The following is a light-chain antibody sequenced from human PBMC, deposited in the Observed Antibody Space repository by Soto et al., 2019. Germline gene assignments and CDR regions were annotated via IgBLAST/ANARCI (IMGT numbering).Light chain of an antibody. CDR3: LLSYSGGRV. J-gene: IGLJ3*02. V-gene: IGLV7-46*01. CDR2: DTS. Sequence: QAVVTQEPSVTVSPGGTVTLTCDSSTGPVTSGRYPYWFQQKPGQAPRTLIYDTSLKYSWTPARFSGSLLRGKAALTLSGERPEDEADSYCLLSYSGGRVFGGGNQVTVL. CDR1: TGPVTSGRY.